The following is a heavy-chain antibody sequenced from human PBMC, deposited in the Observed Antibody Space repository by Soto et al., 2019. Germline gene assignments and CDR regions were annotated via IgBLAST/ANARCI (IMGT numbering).Heavy chain of an antibody. V-gene: IGHV4-59*01. CDR2: IYYSGST. Sequence: SETLSLNCTGPGGSISGYCWSWIGQPPGWGLEWVGYIYYSGSTNYNPSLKSRVTISVDTSKNQFSLKLSSVTAADTAVYYCAREVSYYDFWSGYYTGGYYYYYYMDVWGKGTTVTVS. J-gene: IGHJ6*03. CDR3: AREVSYYDFWSGYYTGGYYYYYYMDV. CDR1: GGSISGYC. D-gene: IGHD3-3*01.